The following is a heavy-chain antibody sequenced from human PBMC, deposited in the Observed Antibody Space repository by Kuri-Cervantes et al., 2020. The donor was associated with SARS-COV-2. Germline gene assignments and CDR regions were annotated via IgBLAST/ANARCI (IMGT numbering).Heavy chain of an antibody. D-gene: IGHD7-27*01. CDR1: GFTFSGYS. CDR2: IDSSSYYI. J-gene: IGHJ4*02. Sequence: GESLKISCAASGFTFSGYSMNWIRQAPGKGLEWVASIDSSSYYIYHADSVKGRLTNSRDNAKTSVYLQMNSLKVEDTAVYYCAREEGGELGEAFDYWGQGALVTVSS. V-gene: IGHV3-21*01. CDR3: AREEGGELGEAFDY.